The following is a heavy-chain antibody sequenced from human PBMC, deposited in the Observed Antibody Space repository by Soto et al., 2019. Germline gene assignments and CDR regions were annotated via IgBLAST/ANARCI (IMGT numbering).Heavy chain of an antibody. CDR2: IIPILGIA. CDR1: GGTFSSDT. J-gene: IGHJ3*02. Sequence: QVQLVQSGAEVKKPGSSVKVSCKASGGTFSSDTISWVRQAPGQGLEWMGRIIPILGIANYAQKFQGRVTITADKSTSTAYMELSSLRSEDTAVYYFVGKKRAVYYDILPGYYNDAFDIWGQGTMVTVSS. CDR3: VGKKRAVYYDILPGYYNDAFDI. D-gene: IGHD3-9*01. V-gene: IGHV1-69*02.